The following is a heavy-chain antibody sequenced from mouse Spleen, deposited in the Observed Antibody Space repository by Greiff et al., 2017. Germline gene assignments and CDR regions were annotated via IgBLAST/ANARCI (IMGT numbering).Heavy chain of an antibody. CDR1: GYTFTSYW. CDR3: AREIYYGSSLDY. D-gene: IGHD1-1*01. Sequence: QVQLQQPGAELVKPGASVKVSCKASGYTFTSYWMHWVKQRPGQGLEWIGRIHPSDSYTNYNQKFKGKATLTVDKSSSTAYMQLSSLTSEDSAVYYCAREIYYGSSLDYWGQGTTLTVSS. V-gene: IGHV1-74*01. CDR2: IHPSDSYT. J-gene: IGHJ2*01.